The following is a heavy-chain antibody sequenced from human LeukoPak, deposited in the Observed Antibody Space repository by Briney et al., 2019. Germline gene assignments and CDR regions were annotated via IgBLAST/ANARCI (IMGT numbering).Heavy chain of an antibody. CDR3: AREHSYGLYYYYYGMDV. CDR1: GGSISSYY. J-gene: IGHJ6*02. D-gene: IGHD5-18*01. V-gene: IGHV4-4*07. Sequence: SHTLSLTRTLSGGSISSYYSSWIRQPAGKGLEWIGRIYTSGSTNYNPSLKSRVTMSVDTSKNQFSLKLSSVTAADTAVYYCAREHSYGLYYYYYGMDVWGQGTTVTVSS. CDR2: IYTSGST.